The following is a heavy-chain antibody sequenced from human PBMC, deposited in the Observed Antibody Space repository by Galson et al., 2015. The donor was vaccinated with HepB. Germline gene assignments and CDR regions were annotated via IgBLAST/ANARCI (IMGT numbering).Heavy chain of an antibody. J-gene: IGHJ3*01. CDR2: VSHDETKK. CDR3: ATVGWVMTPGFDV. V-gene: IGHV3-30*06. D-gene: IGHD2-21*02. Sequence: SLRLSCAASGFAFGAYAMHWVRQAPVTGLECVAYVSHDETKKHYAYSVQGRFTVSRDNSKDTLFLQMNSLRSDDTALYYCATVGWVMTPGFDVWGRGAMVTVSS. CDR1: GFAFGAYA.